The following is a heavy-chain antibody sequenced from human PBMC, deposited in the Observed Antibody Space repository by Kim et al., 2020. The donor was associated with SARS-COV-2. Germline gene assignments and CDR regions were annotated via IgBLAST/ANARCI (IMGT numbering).Heavy chain of an antibody. D-gene: IGHD3-10*01. CDR1: GGSISSYY. CDR2: IYYSGST. V-gene: IGHV4-59*01. Sequence: SETLSLTCTVSGGSISSYYWSWIRQPPGKGLEWIGYIYYSGSTNYNPSLKSRVTISVDTSKNQFSLKLSSVTAADTAVYYCARARGSGNAFDIWGQGTMVTVSS. CDR3: ARARGSGNAFDI. J-gene: IGHJ3*02.